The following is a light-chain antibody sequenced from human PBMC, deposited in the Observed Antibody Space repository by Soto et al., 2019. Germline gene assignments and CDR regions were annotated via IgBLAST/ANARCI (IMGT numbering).Light chain of an antibody. J-gene: IGKJ1*01. CDR1: QGINNH. V-gene: IGKV1-6*01. Sequence: AIQLTQSPSSLSASVGDRVTITCRASQGINNHLGWYQQKPGKAPKLLIYTASNLQIGVPSRFSGSGSDTDFTLTITSLQPEDFGTYYCLQDFNYPQTFGQGTQVDI. CDR2: TAS. CDR3: LQDFNYPQT.